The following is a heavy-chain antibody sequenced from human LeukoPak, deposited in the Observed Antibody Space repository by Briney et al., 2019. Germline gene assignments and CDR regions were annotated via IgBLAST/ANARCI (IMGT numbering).Heavy chain of an antibody. J-gene: IGHJ5*02. V-gene: IGHV1-2*02. CDR2: INPNSGGT. Sequence: ASVKVSCKASGYTFTGYYMHWVRQAPGQGLEWMGWINPNSGGTNYAQKFQVRVTMTRGTSISTAYMELSRLRSDDTAVYYCARDRRQQPWFDPWGQGTLVTVSS. CDR3: ARDRRQQPWFDP. CDR1: GYTFTGYY. D-gene: IGHD6-13*01.